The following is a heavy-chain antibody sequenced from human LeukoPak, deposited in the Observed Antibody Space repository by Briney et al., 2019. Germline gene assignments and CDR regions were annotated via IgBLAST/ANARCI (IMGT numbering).Heavy chain of an antibody. J-gene: IGHJ4*02. CDR3: ARAGYYDSSGIPRY. CDR1: GYTFTSYG. CDR2: IIPIFGTA. V-gene: IGHV1-69*13. D-gene: IGHD3-22*01. Sequence: GASVKVSCKASGYTFTSYGISWVRQAPGQGLEWMGGIIPIFGTANYAQKFQGRVTITADESTSTAYMELSSLRSEDTAVYYCARAGYYDSSGIPRYWGQGTLVTVSS.